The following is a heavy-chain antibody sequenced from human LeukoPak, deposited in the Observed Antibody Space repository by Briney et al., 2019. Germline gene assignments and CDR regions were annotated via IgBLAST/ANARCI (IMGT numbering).Heavy chain of an antibody. CDR1: GGTFSSYA. Sequence: SVKVSCKASGGTFSSYAISWVRQAPGQGLEWMGGIIPIFGTANYAQKFQGRVTITADESTSTAYMELSSLRSEDTAVYYCARDLMVRGVISYWFDPWGQGTLVTVSS. CDR2: IIPIFGTA. J-gene: IGHJ5*02. CDR3: ARDLMVRGVISYWFDP. D-gene: IGHD3-10*01. V-gene: IGHV1-69*13.